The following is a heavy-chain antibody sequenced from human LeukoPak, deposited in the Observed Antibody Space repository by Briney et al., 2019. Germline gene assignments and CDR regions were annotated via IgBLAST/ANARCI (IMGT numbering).Heavy chain of an antibody. Sequence: GGSLRLSCAASGFTFSSYAVSWVRQAPGKGLEWVSAISGSGGSTYYADSVKGRFTISRDNSKNTLYLQMNSLRAEDTAVYYCAKAGHFWSGYYYFDYWGQGTLVTVSS. CDR3: AKAGHFWSGYYYFDY. V-gene: IGHV3-23*01. CDR1: GFTFSSYA. D-gene: IGHD3-3*02. CDR2: ISGSGGST. J-gene: IGHJ4*02.